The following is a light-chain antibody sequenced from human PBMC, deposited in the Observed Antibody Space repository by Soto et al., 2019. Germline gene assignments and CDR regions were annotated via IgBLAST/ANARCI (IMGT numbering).Light chain of an antibody. CDR2: EVS. CDR1: SNDVGGYNY. J-gene: IGLJ1*01. Sequence: QSVLTHPASVSRSPRKSLPISCTVTSNDVGGYNYGSWYQQHPGKAPKLMIYEVSNRRSGVSNRFSGSKSGNTASLTISGHQAEDEADYYCSSYTSCSTYVFGTGTKVTVL. CDR3: SSYTSCSTYV. V-gene: IGLV2-14*01.